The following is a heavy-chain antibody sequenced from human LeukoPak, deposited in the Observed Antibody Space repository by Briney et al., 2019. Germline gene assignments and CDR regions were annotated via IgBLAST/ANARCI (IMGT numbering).Heavy chain of an antibody. CDR2: ITGSGDST. CDR3: ARGLGKGSSDY. D-gene: IGHD6-6*01. Sequence: GGSLRLSCAVSGFIFSTYAMSWVRQAPGKGLEWVSAITGSGDSTYYADSVKGRFTISRDNAKNSLYLQMNSLRAGGTAVYYCARGLGKGSSDYWGQGTLVTVSS. J-gene: IGHJ4*02. V-gene: IGHV3-23*01. CDR1: GFIFSTYA.